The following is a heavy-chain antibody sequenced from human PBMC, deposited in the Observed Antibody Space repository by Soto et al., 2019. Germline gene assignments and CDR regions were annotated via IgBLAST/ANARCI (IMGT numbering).Heavy chain of an antibody. CDR2: INHSGST. V-gene: IGHV4-34*01. CDR1: GGSFSGYY. D-gene: IGHD3-16*02. Sequence: QVQLQQWGAGLLKPSETLSLTCAVYGGSFSGYYWSWIRQPPGKGLEWLGEINHSGSTNYNPSLKSRVTISVDTSKNQFSLKLSSVTAADTAVYYCATSTYDYIWGSYRYWTPFYFDYWGQGTLVTVSS. J-gene: IGHJ4*02. CDR3: ATSTYDYIWGSYRYWTPFYFDY.